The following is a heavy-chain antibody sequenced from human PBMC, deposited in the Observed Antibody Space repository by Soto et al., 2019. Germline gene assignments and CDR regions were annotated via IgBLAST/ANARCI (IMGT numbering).Heavy chain of an antibody. J-gene: IGHJ6*02. CDR3: ARVLLVRTSSYYCGMDV. CDR2: ISGSGKDT. V-gene: IGHV3-21*06. D-gene: IGHD6-6*01. CDR1: GFTFSNYR. Sequence: DLEESGGGLVKPGGSLTLSCATSGFTFSNYRMNWVRQAPGKGLEWVASISGSGKDTFYRDSVKGRFTISRDNAESSLVLQMNSLTVDDTAVCHCARVLLVRTSSYYCGMDVWGPGTTVTVSS.